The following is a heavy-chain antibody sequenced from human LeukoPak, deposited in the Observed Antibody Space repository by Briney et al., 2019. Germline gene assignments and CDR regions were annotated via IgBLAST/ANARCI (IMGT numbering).Heavy chain of an antibody. Sequence: GESLKISCKASGYSLVSYWISWVRQLPGKGLEYMGRFDPSDSYTNFSPSFQGHVTISADKSISTAYLQWSSLKASDPAMYYCARSVSYGSGSYSLYWGQGTLVTVSS. V-gene: IGHV5-10-1*01. CDR3: ARSVSYGSGSYSLY. J-gene: IGHJ4*02. CDR2: FDPSDSYT. D-gene: IGHD3-10*01. CDR1: GYSLVSYW.